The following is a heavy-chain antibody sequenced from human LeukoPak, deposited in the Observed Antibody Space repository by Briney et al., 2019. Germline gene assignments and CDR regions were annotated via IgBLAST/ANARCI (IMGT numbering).Heavy chain of an antibody. CDR2: ISSDGSNK. J-gene: IGHJ5*02. Sequence: PGRSLRLSCAASGITFSSYAIHWVRQAPGKGLEWVVVISSDGSNKYYADSVKGRFTISRDNSKNTLYLQMNSLRAEDTAVYYCAKSPLVVVITSWFDPWGQGTLVTVSS. V-gene: IGHV3-30*18. D-gene: IGHD3-22*01. CDR3: AKSPLVVVITSWFDP. CDR1: GITFSSYA.